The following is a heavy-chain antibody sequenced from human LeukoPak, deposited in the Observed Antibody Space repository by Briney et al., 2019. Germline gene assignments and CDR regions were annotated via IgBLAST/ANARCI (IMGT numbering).Heavy chain of an antibody. CDR2: MNPNSGNT. J-gene: IGHJ6*02. CDR1: GYTFTSYD. Sequence: ASVKVSCKASGYTFTSYDINWVRQATGQGLEWMGWMNPNSGNTDYAQKFQGRVTMTRNPSISTAYMELSSLRSEDTAVYYCARTEQWLVPLYYYYGMDVWGQGTTVTVSS. D-gene: IGHD6-19*01. V-gene: IGHV1-8*01. CDR3: ARTEQWLVPLYYYYGMDV.